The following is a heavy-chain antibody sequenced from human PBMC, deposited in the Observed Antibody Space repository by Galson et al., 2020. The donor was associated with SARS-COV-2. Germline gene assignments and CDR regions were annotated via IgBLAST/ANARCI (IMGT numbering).Heavy chain of an antibody. V-gene: IGHV3-33*01. J-gene: IGHJ5*02. CDR1: GFTFSSYG. CDR3: ARDTQTQDGFWEWLFDA. CDR2: IWYDGSNK. D-gene: IGHD3-3*01. Sequence: SLKISCAASGFTFSSYGMHLVRQAPGKGLEWVAVIWYDGSNKYYADSVKGRFTISRDNSKNTLYLQMNSLRAEDTAVYYCARDTQTQDGFWEWLFDAWGQGTLVTVSS.